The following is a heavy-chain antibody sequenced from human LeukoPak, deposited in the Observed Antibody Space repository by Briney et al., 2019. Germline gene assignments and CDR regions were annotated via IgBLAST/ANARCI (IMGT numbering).Heavy chain of an antibody. D-gene: IGHD3-22*01. CDR3: ARVPDSSGYTDAFDI. CDR1: GYTFTSYG. Sequence: GASVKVSCKASGYTFTSYGISWVRQAPGQGLEWMGWISAYNGNTNYAQKFQGRVTMTRDTSISTVYMELSRLRSDDTAVYYCARVPDSSGYTDAFDIWGQGTMVTVSS. V-gene: IGHV1-18*01. CDR2: ISAYNGNT. J-gene: IGHJ3*02.